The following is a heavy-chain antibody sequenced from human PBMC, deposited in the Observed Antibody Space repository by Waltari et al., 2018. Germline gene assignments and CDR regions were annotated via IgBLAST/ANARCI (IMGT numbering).Heavy chain of an antibody. CDR3: ARNSNGGNDY. CDR2: ISSSGRTI. Sequence: EVQLVESGGGLVQPGGSLRLSCAASGFNFSSYQMNWVRQAPGKGLEWVSYISSSGRTIPYADSGKGRFTISRDNAKNSLFLQMNSLRAEDTAVYYCARNSNGGNDYWGQGTLVTVSS. J-gene: IGHJ4*02. CDR1: GFNFSSYQ. V-gene: IGHV3-48*03. D-gene: IGHD2-15*01.